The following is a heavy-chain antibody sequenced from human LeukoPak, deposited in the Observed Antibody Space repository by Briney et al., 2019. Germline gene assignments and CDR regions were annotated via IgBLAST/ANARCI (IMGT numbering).Heavy chain of an antibody. CDR3: AKEGWSHFDY. CDR2: ISGSGGST. D-gene: IGHD2-8*01. Sequence: GGSLRLSCAASGFTFSSYWMNWARQAPGKGLEWVSAISGSGGSTYYADSVKGRFTISRDNSKNTLYLQMNSLRAEDTAVYYCAKEGWSHFDYWGQGTLVTVSS. V-gene: IGHV3-23*01. CDR1: GFTFSSYW. J-gene: IGHJ4*02.